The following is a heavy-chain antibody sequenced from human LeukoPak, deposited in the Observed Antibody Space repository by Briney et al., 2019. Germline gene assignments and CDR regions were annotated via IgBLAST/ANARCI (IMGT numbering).Heavy chain of an antibody. V-gene: IGHV3-23*01. CDR3: AKHRGSGVAGTGGVES. J-gene: IGHJ4*02. CDR2: ITGSDLST. D-gene: IGHD6-19*01. Sequence: PGGSLRLSCAASGFTFGSYAMTWVRQAPGKGLEWVSVITGSDLSTYYADSVRGRFTISRNNSKNTLYLQMNSLRADDTAVDYCAKHRGSGVAGTGGVESWGQGTLVTVSS. CDR1: GFTFGSYA.